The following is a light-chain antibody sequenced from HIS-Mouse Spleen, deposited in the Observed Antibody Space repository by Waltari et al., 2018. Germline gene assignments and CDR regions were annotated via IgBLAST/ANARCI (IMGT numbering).Light chain of an antibody. CDR2: EDN. J-gene: IGLJ3*02. CDR1: SGSIASNH. Sequence: NFMLTQPHSVSESPGKTVTISCTGSSGSIASNHVQWYQQRPGRAPTTVIYEDNQRPSGVPDRFSGSIDSSSNSASLTISGLKTEDEADYYCQSYDSSNSWVFGGGTKLTVL. CDR3: QSYDSSNSWV. V-gene: IGLV6-57*02.